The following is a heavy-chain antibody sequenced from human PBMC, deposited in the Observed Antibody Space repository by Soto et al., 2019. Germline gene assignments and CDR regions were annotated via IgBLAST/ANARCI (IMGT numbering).Heavy chain of an antibody. Sequence: ASVKVSCKASGYTFTSYGISWVRQAPGQGLEWMGWISAYNGNTNYAQKLQGRVTMTTDTSTSTAYMELRSLRSDDTAVYYCARDAPPPPYCSSTSCYYYYGMDVWGQGTTVTVSS. V-gene: IGHV1-18*01. CDR2: ISAYNGNT. CDR3: ARDAPPPPYCSSTSCYYYYGMDV. D-gene: IGHD2-2*01. CDR1: GYTFTSYG. J-gene: IGHJ6*02.